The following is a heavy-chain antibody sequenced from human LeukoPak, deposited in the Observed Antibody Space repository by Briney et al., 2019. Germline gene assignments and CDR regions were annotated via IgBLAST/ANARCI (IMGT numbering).Heavy chain of an antibody. D-gene: IGHD3-10*01. CDR1: VGSFSGYH. CDR3: AKSNGYGLVDI. Sequence: KPSETLSLTCAVYVGSFSGYHWSWIRQPPGKGLEWLGEINDSGNTNYSPSLKSRVTISLDTSRNQFSLKLNSVTAADTAVYYCAKSNGYGLVDIWGQGTMVTVSS. J-gene: IGHJ3*02. CDR2: INDSGNT. V-gene: IGHV4-34*01.